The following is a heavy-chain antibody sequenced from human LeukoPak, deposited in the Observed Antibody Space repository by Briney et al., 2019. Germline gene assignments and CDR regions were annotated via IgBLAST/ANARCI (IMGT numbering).Heavy chain of an antibody. J-gene: IGHJ6*02. CDR2: IYYSGST. D-gene: IGHD3-22*01. CDR3: ARVNYYDSSGYPLDV. CDR1: GGSISSYY. V-gene: IGHV4-59*01. Sequence: SETLSLTCTVSGGSISSYYWRWIRQPPGKGLEWMGYIYYSGSTNYNPSLRSRVTISVDTSKNQFSLKLRSVTAADTAVYYCARVNYYDSSGYPLDVWGQGTTVTVSS.